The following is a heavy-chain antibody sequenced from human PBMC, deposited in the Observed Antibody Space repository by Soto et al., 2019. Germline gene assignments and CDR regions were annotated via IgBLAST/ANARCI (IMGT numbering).Heavy chain of an antibody. V-gene: IGHV3-23*01. J-gene: IGHJ3*01. CDR2: ISDSGDRT. Sequence: EVQLMVSGGGLVQPGGSLRLSCAGSGFTLSMSAVSWVRQAPGKGLEWVSYISDSGDRTYYADSVKGRFTISRDRSKNTVSLQMNTLRAEDTALYYCAKDRGIIVKAGDAFDVWGQGTMVTVSS. CDR3: AKDRGIIVKAGDAFDV. CDR1: GFTLSMSA. D-gene: IGHD3-16*02.